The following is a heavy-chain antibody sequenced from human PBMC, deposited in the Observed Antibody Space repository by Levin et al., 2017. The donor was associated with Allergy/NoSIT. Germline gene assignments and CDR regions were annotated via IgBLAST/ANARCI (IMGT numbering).Heavy chain of an antibody. CDR1: GDSVPSNSVA. V-gene: IGHV6-1*01. D-gene: IGHD3-10*01. J-gene: IGHJ1*01. CDR3: ARDPSGANECFHH. CDR2: TYYRSKWYY. Sequence: SQTLSLTCAISGDSVPSNSVAWNWIRQSPSRGLEWLGRTYYRSKWYYDYAVSVKSRITINADTSKNQFSLQLNSVTPEDTAVYYCARDPSGANECFHHWGQGTLVTVSS.